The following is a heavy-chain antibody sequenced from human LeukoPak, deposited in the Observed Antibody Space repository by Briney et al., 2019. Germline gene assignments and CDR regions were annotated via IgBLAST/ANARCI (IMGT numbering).Heavy chain of an antibody. J-gene: IGHJ4*02. CDR1: GGSFSGYY. D-gene: IGHD3-10*01. Sequence: NSSETLSPTCAVYGGSFSGYYWSWIRQPPGKGLEWIGEINHSGSTNYNPSVKSRVTISVDTSKNQFSLKLSSVTAADTAVYYCARGALLWFGDRMEYYFDYWGQGTLLTVSS. CDR2: INHSGST. V-gene: IGHV4-34*01. CDR3: ARGALLWFGDRMEYYFDY.